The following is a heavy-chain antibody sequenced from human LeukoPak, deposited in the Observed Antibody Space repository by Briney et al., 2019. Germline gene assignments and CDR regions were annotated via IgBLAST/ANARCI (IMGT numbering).Heavy chain of an antibody. CDR3: AKGSREKYYYMDV. CDR1: GFTFSSYA. CDR2: ISGSGGST. Sequence: PGGSLRLSCAASGFTFSSYAMHWVRQAPGKGLEWVSVISGSGGSTSYVDSVKGRFTISRDNSKNTLYLQMNGLRAEDTALYYCAKGSREKYYYMDVWGKGTTVAVSS. D-gene: IGHD3-10*01. V-gene: IGHV3-23*01. J-gene: IGHJ6*03.